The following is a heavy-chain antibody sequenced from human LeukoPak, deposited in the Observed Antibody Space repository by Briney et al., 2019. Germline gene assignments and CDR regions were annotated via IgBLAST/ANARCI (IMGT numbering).Heavy chain of an antibody. CDR1: GYTFTDYY. Sequence: ASVKVSCKTSGYTFTDYYMHWVRQAPGQGLEWMGIINPSGGSTSYAQRFQGRVTMTRDTSTSTVYMELSSLRSEDTAVYYCARVVPYYCSGGSCSFYGMDVWGQGTTVTASS. D-gene: IGHD2-15*01. CDR2: INPSGGST. CDR3: ARVVPYYCSGGSCSFYGMDV. J-gene: IGHJ6*02. V-gene: IGHV1-46*01.